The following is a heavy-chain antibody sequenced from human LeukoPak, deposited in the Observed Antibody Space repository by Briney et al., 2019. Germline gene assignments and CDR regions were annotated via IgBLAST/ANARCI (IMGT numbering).Heavy chain of an antibody. CDR2: ISYDGSNK. D-gene: IGHD3-16*02. CDR3: ARVAYDYVWGSYRDHLDY. V-gene: IGHV3-30*04. CDR1: GFTFSSYA. Sequence: GWSLRLSCAASGFTFSSYALHWVRQAPGKGLEWVAVISYDGSNKYYADSVKGRFTISRDNSKNTMYLQMNSLRAKDTAVYYCARVAYDYVWGSYRDHLDYWGQGTLVTVSS. J-gene: IGHJ4*02.